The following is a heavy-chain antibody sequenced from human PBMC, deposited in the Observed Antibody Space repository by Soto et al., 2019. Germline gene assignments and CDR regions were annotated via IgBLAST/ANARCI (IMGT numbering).Heavy chain of an antibody. CDR2: FDPEDGET. D-gene: IGHD2-21*02. CDR3: AIDLVPRALTAIPHDAFAI. Sequence: ASVKVSCKVSGYTLTELSMHWVRQAPGKGLEWMGGFDPEDGETIYAQKFQGRVTMTEDTSTDTAYMELSSLRSEDTAVYFCAIDLVPRALTAIPHDAFAIWGQGTMVTVSS. J-gene: IGHJ3*02. CDR1: GYTLTELS. V-gene: IGHV1-24*01.